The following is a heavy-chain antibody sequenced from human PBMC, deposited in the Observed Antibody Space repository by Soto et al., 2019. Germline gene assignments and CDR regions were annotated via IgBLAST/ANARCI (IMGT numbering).Heavy chain of an antibody. Sequence: QVQLQESGPGLVKPSETLSLTCSVSGDSMRNNFWGWIRQPPGMGLEWIGNIHYRGYTNYNPSPKGRVTMSLDTSMNHFSLRLTSVTPADTAVYYCARLTPGSSSGEFDYWGQGTLATVS. J-gene: IGHJ4*02. D-gene: IGHD6-6*01. CDR2: IHYRGYT. V-gene: IGHV4-59*01. CDR1: GDSMRNNF. CDR3: ARLTPGSSSGEFDY.